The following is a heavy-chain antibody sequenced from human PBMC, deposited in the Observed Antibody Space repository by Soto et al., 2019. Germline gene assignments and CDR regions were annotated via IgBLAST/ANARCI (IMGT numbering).Heavy chain of an antibody. CDR2: IYYIGSA. CDR3: ARRGPIAAAGLFWYFDL. V-gene: IGHV4-59*08. D-gene: IGHD6-13*01. J-gene: IGHJ2*01. Sequence: QVQLQESGPGVVKPSETLSLTCTISGGSISGYYWSWIRQSPGRGLEWIGYIYYIGSATYNPSLKSRITMSVDPSKNQFSLNLDSVTAADTAVYYCARRGPIAAAGLFWYFDLWGRGTLVTVSS. CDR1: GGSISGYY.